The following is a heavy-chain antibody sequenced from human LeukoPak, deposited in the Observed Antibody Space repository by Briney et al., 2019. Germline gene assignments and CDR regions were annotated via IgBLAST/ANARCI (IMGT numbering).Heavy chain of an antibody. CDR1: GFTFNKFA. V-gene: IGHV3-23*01. D-gene: IGHD2-8*01. J-gene: IGHJ6*02. CDR2: ICSSGATT. Sequence: GGSLRVSCEASGFTFNKFAMSWVRQAPGKGPEWVSAICSSGATTFYADSVKGRCTISRDNSKDTVYLEMNSLRAEDTAIYYCAKVSVGPLSRPTHVALYYGMDVWGQGTTVTVSS. CDR3: AKVSVGPLSRPTHVALYYGMDV.